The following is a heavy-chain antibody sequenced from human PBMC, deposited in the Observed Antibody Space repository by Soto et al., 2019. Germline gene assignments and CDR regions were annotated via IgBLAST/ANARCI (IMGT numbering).Heavy chain of an antibody. CDR3: ARCRGDIVLIVYATYFDS. J-gene: IGHJ4*02. V-gene: IGHV1-8*01. Sequence: QVQLVQSGAEVKKPGASVKVSCKASGYTFTSYDITWVRQATGQEIEWMGWMNPNSGNTGYAQNFQGRFTMTRNTCICTAYMELSSLRSEDTAVYDCARCRGDIVLIVYATYFDSWGQGTLVTVSS. D-gene: IGHD2-8*01. CDR1: GYTFTSYD. CDR2: MNPNSGNT.